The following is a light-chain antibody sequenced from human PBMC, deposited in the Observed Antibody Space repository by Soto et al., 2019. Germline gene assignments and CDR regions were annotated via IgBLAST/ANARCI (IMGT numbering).Light chain of an antibody. J-gene: IGLJ2*01. Sequence: QSVLTQPPSVSGAPGQRVTISCTGRSSNIGAGYDVHWYQQLPGTAPKLLIYGNSHRPSGVPDRFSGSKSGTSASLAITGLQADDEAEYYCQSYDSSLSGSVFGGGTKLTVL. CDR3: QSYDSSLSGSV. CDR2: GNS. CDR1: SSNIGAGYD. V-gene: IGLV1-40*01.